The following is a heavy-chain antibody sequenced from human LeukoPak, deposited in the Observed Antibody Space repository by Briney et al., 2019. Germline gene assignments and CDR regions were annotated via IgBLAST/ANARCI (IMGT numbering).Heavy chain of an antibody. Sequence: GGSLRLSCAGSGSTFSGHWLTWVRQAPGKGLEWVASIKEDGREAHYADSVKGRFTISRDNTKSTLYLQMNSLRVEDTAVYYCAKGEYQLLFPHYWGQGTLVTVSS. J-gene: IGHJ4*02. D-gene: IGHD2-2*01. CDR1: GSTFSGHW. CDR2: IKEDGREA. V-gene: IGHV3-7*03. CDR3: AKGEYQLLFPHY.